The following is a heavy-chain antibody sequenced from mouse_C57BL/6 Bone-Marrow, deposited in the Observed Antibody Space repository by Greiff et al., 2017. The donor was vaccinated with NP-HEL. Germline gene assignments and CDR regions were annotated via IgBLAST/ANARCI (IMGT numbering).Heavy chain of an antibody. CDR1: GFTFSSYG. V-gene: IGHV5-6*01. CDR3: ARPDYYYGSIWFAY. Sequence: EVKLVESGGDLVKPGGSLKLSCAASGFTFSSYGMSWVRQTPDKRLEWVATISSGGSYTYYPDSVKGRFTISRDNAKNTLYLQMSSLKSEDTAMYYCARPDYYYGSIWFAYWGQGTLVTVSA. CDR2: ISSGGSYT. D-gene: IGHD1-1*01. J-gene: IGHJ3*01.